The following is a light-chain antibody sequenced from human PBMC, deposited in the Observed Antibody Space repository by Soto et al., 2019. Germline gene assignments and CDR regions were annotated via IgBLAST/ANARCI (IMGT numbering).Light chain of an antibody. CDR2: WAS. V-gene: IGKV4-1*01. CDR1: QSVLYSSNNKNY. J-gene: IGKJ1*01. Sequence: EIVMTQSPATLSVSPAERATLSCKSSQSVLYSSNNKNYLAWYQQKPGQPPKLLIYWASTRESGVPDRFSGSGSGTDFTLTISSLQAEDVAVYYGQQYYSTAWTFGPGTKVDIK. CDR3: QQYYSTAWT.